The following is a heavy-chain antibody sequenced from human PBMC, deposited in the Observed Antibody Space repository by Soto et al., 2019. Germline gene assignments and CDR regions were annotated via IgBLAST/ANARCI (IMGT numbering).Heavy chain of an antibody. J-gene: IGHJ5*02. Sequence: GGSLRLSCTASGFTFCDYAMSWFRQAPGKGLEWVGFIRSKAYGGTTEYAASVKGRFTISRDDSKSIAYLQMNSLKTEDTAVYYCTGVTPSINIAAAAPDWFDPWGQGTLVTVSS. CDR2: IRSKAYGGTT. V-gene: IGHV3-49*03. D-gene: IGHD6-13*01. CDR3: TGVTPSINIAAAAPDWFDP. CDR1: GFTFCDYA.